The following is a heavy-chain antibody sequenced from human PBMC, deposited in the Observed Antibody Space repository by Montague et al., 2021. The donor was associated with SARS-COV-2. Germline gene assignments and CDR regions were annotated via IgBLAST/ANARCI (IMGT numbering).Heavy chain of an antibody. Sequence: SETLSLTCAILSSSNSGAYRNSTRLDPGHRGESYADINFNENTYYNPSLTSRVTISMDTSESQFSLKMTSVTAADTAVYYCARLESSWWFFDYWGQGTLVTVSS. CDR2: INFNENT. CDR1: SSSNSGAY. J-gene: IGHJ4*02. CDR3: ARLESSWWFFDY. V-gene: IGHV4-34*01. D-gene: IGHD2-8*02.